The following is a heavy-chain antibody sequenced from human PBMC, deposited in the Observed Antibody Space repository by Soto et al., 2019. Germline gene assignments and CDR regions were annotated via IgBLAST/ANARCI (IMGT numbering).Heavy chain of an antibody. CDR1: GFTFSSYS. Sequence: GGSLRLSCAASGFTFSSYSMNWVRQAPGKGLEWVSSISSSGSYIYYADSVKGRFTISRDNAKNSLYLQMNSLRAEDTAVYYCARDSCGGGNCYYYFDYWGQGTLVTVSS. CDR2: ISSSGSYI. CDR3: ARDSCGGGNCYYYFDY. V-gene: IGHV3-21*01. D-gene: IGHD2-15*01. J-gene: IGHJ4*02.